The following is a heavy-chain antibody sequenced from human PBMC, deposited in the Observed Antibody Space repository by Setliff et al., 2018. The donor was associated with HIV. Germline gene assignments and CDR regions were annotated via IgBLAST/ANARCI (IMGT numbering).Heavy chain of an antibody. Sequence: GGSLRLSCVASGFIFSSYEMNWVRQAPGKGLEWVSSIISGDSTIYYADSVKGRFTISRDNAKNSLILQMNSLTVEDTAIYYCAKDYNFWSAHGAHPVDWGQGTLVTVSS. CDR2: IISGDSTI. J-gene: IGHJ4*02. D-gene: IGHD3-3*01. V-gene: IGHV3-48*03. CDR3: AKDYNFWSAHGAHPVD. CDR1: GFIFSSYE.